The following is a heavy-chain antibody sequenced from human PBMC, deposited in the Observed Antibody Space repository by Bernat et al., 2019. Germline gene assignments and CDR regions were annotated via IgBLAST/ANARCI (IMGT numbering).Heavy chain of an antibody. CDR3: AADGSSWRAFDI. CDR1: GFTFTSSA. D-gene: IGHD6-13*01. V-gene: IGHV1-58*01. J-gene: IGHJ3*02. Sequence: QMQLVQSGPEVKKPGTSVKVSRKASGFTFTSSAVQWVRQARGQRLEWIGWIVVGSGNTNYAQKFQERVTITRDMSTSTAYMELSSLRSEDTAVYYCAADGSSWRAFDIWGQGTMVTVSS. CDR2: IVVGSGNT.